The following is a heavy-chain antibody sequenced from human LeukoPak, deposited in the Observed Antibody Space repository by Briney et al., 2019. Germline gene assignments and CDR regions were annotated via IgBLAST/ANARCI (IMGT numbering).Heavy chain of an antibody. CDR2: INPNSGGT. J-gene: IGHJ3*02. V-gene: IGHV1-2*06. CDR3: ARIVGATAAAFDI. Sequence: ASVKVSCKASGYTFTGYYMHWVRQAPGHGLEWMGRINPNSGGTNYAQKFQGRVTMTRDTSISTAYMELSRLRSDDTAVYYCARIVGATAAAFDIWGQGTMVTVSS. CDR1: GYTFTGYY. D-gene: IGHD1-26*01.